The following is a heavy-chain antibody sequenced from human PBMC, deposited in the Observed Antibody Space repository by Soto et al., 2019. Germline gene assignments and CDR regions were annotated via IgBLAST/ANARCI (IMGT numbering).Heavy chain of an antibody. CDR3: AKDEAIVVVTPDV. Sequence: EVQLLESGGGLVQPGGSLRLSCAASGFTFSNFAMSWVRQIPGKGLEWVSGISGSGRRTYYAQSVKGRFTVSRDNSRNTLYLQMNSLRTEDTAVYYCAKDEAIVVVTPDVWGQGTTVTVSS. D-gene: IGHD3-22*01. J-gene: IGHJ6*02. V-gene: IGHV3-23*01. CDR2: ISGSGRRT. CDR1: GFTFSNFA.